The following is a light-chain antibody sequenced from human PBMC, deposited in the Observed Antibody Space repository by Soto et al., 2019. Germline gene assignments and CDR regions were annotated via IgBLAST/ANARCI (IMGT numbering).Light chain of an antibody. Sequence: DIQMTQSPTSLSASVGDRVTITCRASQAIRNDLGWYQQKPAKAPKRLIYAASSLQSGVPSRFSGSGSGTEFTLTSSSLQPEDSATYYCLQHHTYPRTFGQGTKVEIK. CDR1: QAIRND. CDR2: AAS. J-gene: IGKJ1*01. CDR3: LQHHTYPRT. V-gene: IGKV1-17*01.